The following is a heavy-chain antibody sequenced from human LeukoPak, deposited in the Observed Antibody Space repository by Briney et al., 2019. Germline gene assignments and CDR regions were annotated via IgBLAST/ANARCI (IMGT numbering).Heavy chain of an antibody. CDR3: ARVPGGDSNWFDP. D-gene: IGHD4-17*01. V-gene: IGHV1-2*02. J-gene: IGHJ5*02. CDR1: GYTFTGYY. CDR2: INPNSGGT. Sequence: ASVKVSCKASGYTFTGYYMHWVRQAPGQGLEWMGWINPNSGGTNYAQKFQGRVTMTRDTSIGTAYMELSRPRSDDTAVYYCARVPGGDSNWFDPWGQGTLVIVSS.